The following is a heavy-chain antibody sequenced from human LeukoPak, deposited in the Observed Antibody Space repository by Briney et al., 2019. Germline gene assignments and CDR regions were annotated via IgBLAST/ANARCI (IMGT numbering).Heavy chain of an antibody. Sequence: PGVSLRLSCAASGFTFSNYGMHWVRQAPGKGLEWVALLVYDGFYNYYADSVKGRFTISRDDSTNTVYLHLSSLRAEDTAVYYCAKDLIARVRGSPMDVWGQGTRVIVCS. V-gene: IGHV3-30*18. CDR3: AKDLIARVRGSPMDV. J-gene: IGHJ6*02. CDR2: LVYDGFYN. D-gene: IGHD3-10*01. CDR1: GFTFSNYG.